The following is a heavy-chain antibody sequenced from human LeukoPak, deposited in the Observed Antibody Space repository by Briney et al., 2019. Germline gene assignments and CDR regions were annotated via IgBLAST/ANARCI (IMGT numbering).Heavy chain of an antibody. CDR3: ASHYDSSGYYTHDAFDI. Sequence: ASVKVSRKASGYTFTSYYMHWVRQAPGQGLEWMGIINPSGGSTSYAQKFQGRVTMTRDTSTSTVYMELSSLRSEDTAVYYCASHYDSSGYYTHDAFDIWGQGTMVTVSS. V-gene: IGHV1-46*01. D-gene: IGHD3-22*01. J-gene: IGHJ3*02. CDR2: INPSGGST. CDR1: GYTFTSYY.